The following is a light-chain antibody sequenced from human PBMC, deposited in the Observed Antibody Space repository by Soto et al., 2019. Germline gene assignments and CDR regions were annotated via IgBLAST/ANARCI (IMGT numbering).Light chain of an antibody. J-gene: IGKJ1*01. CDR2: DAS. CDR3: QQYASSPQT. V-gene: IGKV3-20*01. Sequence: EIVLTQSPGTLSLSPGERATLSCRASQSVSSSYLAWYRQKPGQTPRLLIYDASTRATGIPDRFSGSGSGTDFTLTISGLEPEDFPVYSCQQYASSPQTFGQGTKV. CDR1: QSVSSSY.